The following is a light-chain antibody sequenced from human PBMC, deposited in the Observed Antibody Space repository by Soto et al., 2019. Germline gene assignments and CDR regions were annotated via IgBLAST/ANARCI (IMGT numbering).Light chain of an antibody. J-gene: IGKJ1*01. CDR1: QTILTY. CDR2: AAS. CDR3: QQTYSTPRT. V-gene: IGKV1-39*01. Sequence: DIQMTQSPSSLSASVGDRVTITCRASQTILTYLNWYQQKPGQAPKLLIYAASSLQSGVPSRFSGSGSGTDFTLTITSLQPEDFSTYYCQQTYSTPRTFGQGTKVDIK.